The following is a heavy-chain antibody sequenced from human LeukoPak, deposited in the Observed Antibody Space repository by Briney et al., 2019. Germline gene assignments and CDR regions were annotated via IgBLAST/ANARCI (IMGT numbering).Heavy chain of an antibody. D-gene: IGHD3-10*01. V-gene: IGHV3-30-3*01. J-gene: IGHJ4*02. CDR2: ISYDGSNK. CDR1: GFTFSSYA. Sequence: GGSLRLSCAASGFTFSSYAMHWVRQAPGKGLEWVAVISYDGSNKYYADSVKGRFTISRDNSKNTLYLQMNSLRAEDTAVYYCARSSWFGELYVFDYWGQGTLVTVSS. CDR3: ARSSWFGELYVFDY.